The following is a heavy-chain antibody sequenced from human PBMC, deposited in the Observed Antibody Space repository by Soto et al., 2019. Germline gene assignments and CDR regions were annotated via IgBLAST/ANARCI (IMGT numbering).Heavy chain of an antibody. D-gene: IGHD2-8*01. CDR3: ASWDPIVLMVNYMDV. J-gene: IGHJ6*03. CDR1: GFTFSSYS. CDR2: ISSSSSTI. Sequence: GGSLRLSCAASGFTFSSYSMNWVRQAPGKGLEWVSYISSSSSTIYYADSVKGRFTISRDNAKNSLYLQMNSLRAEDTAVYYCASWDPIVLMVNYMDVWGKGTTVTVSS. V-gene: IGHV3-48*01.